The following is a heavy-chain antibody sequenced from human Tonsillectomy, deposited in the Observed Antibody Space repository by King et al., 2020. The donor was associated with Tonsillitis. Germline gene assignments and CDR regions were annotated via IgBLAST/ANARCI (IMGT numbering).Heavy chain of an antibody. CDR1: GGSINRSNFY. Sequence: QLQESGPGLVKPSETLSLTCTVSGGSINRSNFYWGWTRQTPGKGLEWIGTIFHDGSAYYNPSLTSRVSISLYMSKNQFSLKLSSMTAADTAVYFCARHRPAYYRIFKRESRPLDMWGQGTMVTVSS. CDR3: ARHRPAYYRIFKRESRPLDM. V-gene: IGHV4-39*01. D-gene: IGHD3-9*01. J-gene: IGHJ3*02. CDR2: IFHDGSA.